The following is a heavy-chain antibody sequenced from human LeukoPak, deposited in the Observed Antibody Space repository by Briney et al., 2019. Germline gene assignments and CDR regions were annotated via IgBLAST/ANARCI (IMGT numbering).Heavy chain of an antibody. J-gene: IGHJ4*02. CDR2: ISAYNGNT. CDR1: GYTFTSYG. CDR3: ARMYYYDSSGYASEFDY. Sequence: ASVKVSCKASGYTFTSYGISWVRQAPGQGLEWMGWISAYNGNTNYAQKLQGRVTMTTDTSTSTAYMELRSLRSDDTAVYYCARMYYYDSSGYASEFDYWGPGTLVTVSS. D-gene: IGHD3-22*01. V-gene: IGHV1-18*01.